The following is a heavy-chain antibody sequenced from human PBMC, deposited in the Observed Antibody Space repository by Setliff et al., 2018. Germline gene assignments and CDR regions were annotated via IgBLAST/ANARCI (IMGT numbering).Heavy chain of an antibody. Sequence: PSETLSLTCNVSGVSISSYYWSWIRQPPGKGLESIGYIQKSGGTNYNPALKSRVTISVDTSTNQFSLKLRSVTAVDTAVYYCARLSWNGLRYYGLDVWGQGTTVTVSS. CDR1: GVSISSYY. CDR3: ARLSWNGLRYYGLDV. V-gene: IGHV4-59*01. CDR2: IQKSGGT. D-gene: IGHD3-3*01. J-gene: IGHJ6*02.